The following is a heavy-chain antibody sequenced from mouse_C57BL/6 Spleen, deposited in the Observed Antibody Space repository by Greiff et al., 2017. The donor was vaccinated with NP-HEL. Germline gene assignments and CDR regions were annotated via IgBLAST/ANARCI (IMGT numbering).Heavy chain of an antibody. CDR1: GFSLTSYG. V-gene: IGHV2-3*01. CDR3: AQITTVVATNAMDY. D-gene: IGHD1-1*01. CDR2: IWGDGST. J-gene: IGHJ4*01. Sequence: VMLVESGPGLVAPSQSLSITCTVSGFSLTSYGVSWVRQPPGKGLEWLGVIWGDGSTNYHSALISRLSISKDNSKSQVFLKLNSLQTDDTATYYCAQITTVVATNAMDYWGQGTSVTVSS.